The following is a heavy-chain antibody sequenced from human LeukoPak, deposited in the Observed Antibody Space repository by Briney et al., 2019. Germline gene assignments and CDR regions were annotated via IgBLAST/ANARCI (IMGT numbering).Heavy chain of an antibody. CDR1: GFTFTSYA. D-gene: IGHD3-10*01. CDR3: ANGGGGSGNFYYFDY. J-gene: IGHJ4*02. CDR2: ISYDGSNK. Sequence: PGGSPRLSCAASGFTFTSYAMHWVRQAPGKGLEWVAVISYDGSNKYYADSVKGRFTISRDNSKNTLYLQMNSLRAEDTAVYYCANGGGGSGNFYYFDYWGQGTLVTVSS. V-gene: IGHV3-30-3*01.